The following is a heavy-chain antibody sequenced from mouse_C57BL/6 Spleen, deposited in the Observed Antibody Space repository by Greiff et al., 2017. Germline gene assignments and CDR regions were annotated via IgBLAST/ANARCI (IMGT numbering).Heavy chain of an antibody. Sequence: EVQLQQSGPELVKPGASVKISCKASGYTFTDYYMNWVKQSHGKSLEWIGDINPNNGGTSYNQKFKGKATLTVDKSASTAYMELRILTSEDSAVYDCASWYYGSSYYFDYWGQGTTLTVSS. J-gene: IGHJ2*01. CDR2: INPNNGGT. V-gene: IGHV1-26*01. D-gene: IGHD1-1*01. CDR3: ASWYYGSSYYFDY. CDR1: GYTFTDYY.